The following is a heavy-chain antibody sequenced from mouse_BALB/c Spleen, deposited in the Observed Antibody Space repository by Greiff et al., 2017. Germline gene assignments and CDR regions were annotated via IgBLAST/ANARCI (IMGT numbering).Heavy chain of an antibody. CDR2: ISSGGST. CDR1: GFTFSSYA. CDR3: ARWDYDAFAY. V-gene: IGHV5-6-5*01. D-gene: IGHD2-4*01. J-gene: IGHJ3*01. Sequence: EVQLVESGGGLVKPGGSLKLSCAASGFTFSSYAMSWVRQTPEERLEWVASISSGGSTYYPDSVKGRFTISRDNARNILYLQMSSMRSEDTAMYYCARWDYDAFAYWGQGTLVTVSA.